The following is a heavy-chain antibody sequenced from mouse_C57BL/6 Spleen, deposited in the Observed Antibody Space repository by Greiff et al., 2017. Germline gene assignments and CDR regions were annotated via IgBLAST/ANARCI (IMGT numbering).Heavy chain of an antibody. CDR1: GYTFTDYE. CDR2: IDPETGGT. J-gene: IGHJ1*03. V-gene: IGHV1-15*01. D-gene: IGHD1-1*01. CDR3: TRGPQLLRDWYFDV. Sequence: VQLQESGAELVRPGASVTLSCKASGYTFTDYEMHWVKQTPVHGLEWIGAIDPETGGTAYNQKFKGKAILTADKSSSTAYMELRSLTSEDSAVYYCTRGPQLLRDWYFDVWGTGTTVTVSS.